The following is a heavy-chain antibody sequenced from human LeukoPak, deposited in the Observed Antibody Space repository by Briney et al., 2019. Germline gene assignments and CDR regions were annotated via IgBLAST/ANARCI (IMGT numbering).Heavy chain of an antibody. CDR3: ARAFAPVTIFGVVTSYYYGMDV. J-gene: IGHJ6*02. V-gene: IGHV4-31*03. CDR2: IYYSGSS. Sequence: SETLSLTCTVSGGSISSGGYYLSWIRQHPGKGLEWIGYIYYSGSSYYNPSLKSRVTISVDTSKNQFSLKLSSVTAADTAVYYCARAFAPVTIFGVVTSYYYGMDVWGQGTTVTVSS. CDR1: GGSISSGGYY. D-gene: IGHD3-3*01.